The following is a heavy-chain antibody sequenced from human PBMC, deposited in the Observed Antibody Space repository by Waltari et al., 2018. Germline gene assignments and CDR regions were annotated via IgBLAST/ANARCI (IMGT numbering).Heavy chain of an antibody. J-gene: IGHJ3*01. CDR1: GFTSRDNW. Sequence: EVQLVESGGGLVQTGWTMRLSCVASGFTSRDNWMSWVRQAAGKGPEWVANIKQDGSEKYYVDSVKGRFTISRDNAKNSLYLQMSSLRAEDTAVYYCARDYAYGFDLWGQGTLVTVSS. CDR3: ARDYAYGFDL. CDR2: IKQDGSEK. D-gene: IGHD3-16*01. V-gene: IGHV3-7*01.